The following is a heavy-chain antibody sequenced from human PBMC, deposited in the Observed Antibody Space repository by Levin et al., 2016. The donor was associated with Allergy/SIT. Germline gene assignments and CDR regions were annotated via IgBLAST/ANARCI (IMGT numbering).Heavy chain of an antibody. J-gene: IGHJ4*02. CDR3: ARHPLNYDFWSGPNFDY. D-gene: IGHD3-3*01. V-gene: IGHV4-61*01. CDR1: GDSVSSGSYY. Sequence: GSLRLSCTVSGDSVSSGSYYFSWIRQPPGKGLEWIAYIYYRGNTKYNPSLKSRVTISIDTSKNQFSLMLNSVTAADTAVYYCARHPLNYDFWSGPNFDYWGQGTLVTVSS. CDR2: IYYRGNT.